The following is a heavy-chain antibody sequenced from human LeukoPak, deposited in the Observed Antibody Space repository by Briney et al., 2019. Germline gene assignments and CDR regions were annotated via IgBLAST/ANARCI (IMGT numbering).Heavy chain of an antibody. D-gene: IGHD5-24*01. CDR3: ASCRDGYNYLDY. Sequence: GGSLRLSCAVSGFTFSSYTINWVRQAPGKGLEWVSSISSGGTYTYYAESVKGRFTISRDNSKNTLYLQMNSLRAEDTAMYYCASCRDGYNYLDYWGQGTLVTVSS. V-gene: IGHV3-21*04. CDR1: GFTFSSYT. J-gene: IGHJ4*02. CDR2: ISSGGTYT.